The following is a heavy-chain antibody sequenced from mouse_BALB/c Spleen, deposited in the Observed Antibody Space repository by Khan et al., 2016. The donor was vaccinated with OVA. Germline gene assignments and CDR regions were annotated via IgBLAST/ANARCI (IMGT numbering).Heavy chain of an antibody. D-gene: IGHD1-1*01. J-gene: IGHJ2*01. CDR1: GYAFTNYL. V-gene: IGHV1-54*01. CDR3: ARGGGFTTEGY. Sequence: QVQLQQSGAELVRPGTSVKVSCKASGYAFTNYLIEWVKQRPGQGPEWIGVTNPGGGGTNYNEKFKGKATVTADKSSSTADMQLGSLASDDSAVYCCARGGGFTTEGYWGQGTTLTVS. CDR2: TNPGGGGT.